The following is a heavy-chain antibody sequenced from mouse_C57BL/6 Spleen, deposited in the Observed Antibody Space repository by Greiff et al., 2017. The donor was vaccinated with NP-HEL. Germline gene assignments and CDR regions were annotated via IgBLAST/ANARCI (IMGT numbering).Heavy chain of an antibody. Sequence: EVKLMESEGGLVQPGSSMKLSCTASGFTFSDYYMAWVRQVPEKGLEWVANINYDGSSTYYLDSLKSRFIISRDNAKNILYLQMSSLKSEDTATYYCARADYDGYYGYAMDYWGQGTSVTVSS. CDR1: GFTFSDYY. V-gene: IGHV5-16*01. CDR2: INYDGSST. D-gene: IGHD2-3*01. J-gene: IGHJ4*01. CDR3: ARADYDGYYGYAMDY.